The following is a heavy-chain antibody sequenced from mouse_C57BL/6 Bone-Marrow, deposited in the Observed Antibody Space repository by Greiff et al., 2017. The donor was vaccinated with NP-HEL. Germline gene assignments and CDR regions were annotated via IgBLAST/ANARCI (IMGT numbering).Heavy chain of an antibody. CDR3: ASYYYGSSPPWFAY. Sequence: EVKLVESGGGLVQPGESLKLSCESNEYEFPSHDMSWVRKTPEKRLELVAAINSDGGSTYYPDTMERRFIISRDNTKKTLYLQMSSLRSEDTALYNCASYYYGSSPPWFAYWGQGTLVTVSA. V-gene: IGHV5-2*01. J-gene: IGHJ3*01. CDR2: INSDGGST. CDR1: EYEFPSHD. D-gene: IGHD1-1*01.